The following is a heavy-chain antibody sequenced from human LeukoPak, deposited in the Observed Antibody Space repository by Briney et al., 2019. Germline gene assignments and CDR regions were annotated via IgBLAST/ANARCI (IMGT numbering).Heavy chain of an antibody. CDR2: IWNDGSNE. V-gene: IGHV3-33*01. D-gene: IGHD3-22*01. CDR1: GLSFSSYG. J-gene: IGHJ4*02. Sequence: GGSLRLSCAVSGLSFSSYGMHWVRQAPGKGLEWVAVIWNDGSNENYVDSVKGRFTIYRDNSRNTLYLQMNSLRAEVTDVYFWAGARNYYDSSGFSALDYWGQGTRVTVSS. CDR3: AGARNYYDSSGFSALDY.